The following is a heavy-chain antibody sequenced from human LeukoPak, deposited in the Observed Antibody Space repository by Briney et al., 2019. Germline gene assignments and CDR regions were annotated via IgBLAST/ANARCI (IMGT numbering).Heavy chain of an antibody. Sequence: SETLSLTCTVSGGSISSSSYYWGWIRQPPGKGLEWIGSIYYSGCTYYNPSLKSRVTISVDTSKNQFSLKLSSVTAADTAVYYCARVGSGYFHFDYWGQGTLVTVSS. CDR2: IYYSGCT. D-gene: IGHD3-3*01. CDR3: ARVGSGYFHFDY. V-gene: IGHV4-39*01. J-gene: IGHJ4*02. CDR1: GGSISSSSYY.